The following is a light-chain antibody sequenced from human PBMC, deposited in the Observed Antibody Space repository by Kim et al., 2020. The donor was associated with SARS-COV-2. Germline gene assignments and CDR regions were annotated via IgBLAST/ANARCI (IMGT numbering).Light chain of an antibody. Sequence: QSALTQPASVSGSPGQSITISCTGTSSDVGGYNYVSWYQQHPGKAPKLMIYDVSNRLSGVSNHFSGSKSGNTASLTISGLQTEDEADYYCSSYTTSTTRVFGGGTKLTVL. CDR3: SSYTTSTTRV. J-gene: IGLJ2*01. CDR1: SSDVGGYNY. CDR2: DVS. V-gene: IGLV2-14*03.